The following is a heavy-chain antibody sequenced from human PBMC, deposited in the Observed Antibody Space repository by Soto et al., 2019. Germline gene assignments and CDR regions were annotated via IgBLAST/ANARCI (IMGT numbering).Heavy chain of an antibody. J-gene: IGHJ6*02. CDR3: ARDTRVIAAAGTTHYYYGMDV. D-gene: IGHD6-13*01. Sequence: KGLEWIGYIYYSGSTNYNPSLKSRVTISVDTSKNQFYLKLSSATAADTAVYYCARDTRVIAAAGTTHYYYGMDVWGQRTTVTVSS. CDR2: IYYSGST. V-gene: IGHV4-59*01.